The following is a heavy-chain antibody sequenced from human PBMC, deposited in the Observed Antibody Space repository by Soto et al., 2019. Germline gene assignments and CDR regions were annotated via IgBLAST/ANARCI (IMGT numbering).Heavy chain of an antibody. CDR1: GGSISSGGYS. Sequence: QLQLQESGSGLVKPSQTLSLTCAVSGGSISSGGYSWSWIRQPPGKGLEWIGYIYHSGSTYYNPSLKSRVTISLDRSKKQFSLKLSSVTAAETAVYYCTRGMTTVTTLDYWGQGTLVTVSS. CDR3: TRGMTTVTTLDY. V-gene: IGHV4-30-2*01. J-gene: IGHJ4*02. D-gene: IGHD4-17*01. CDR2: IYHSGST.